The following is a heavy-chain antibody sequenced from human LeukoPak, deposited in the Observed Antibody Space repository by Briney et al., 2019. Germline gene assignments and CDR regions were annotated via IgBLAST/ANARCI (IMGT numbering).Heavy chain of an antibody. V-gene: IGHV4-34*01. D-gene: IGHD6-19*01. CDR3: ARPAEAGYFYAFDF. Sequence: PSEPLSLTCAVYGGSFSGYYWSWIRQPPGKGLEWIGEINHSGSTNYNPSLKSRVTISLDTSKNQLSLRLSSVTAADTAVYYCARPAEAGYFYAFDFWGQGTMVTVSS. CDR1: GGSFSGYY. CDR2: INHSGST. J-gene: IGHJ3*01.